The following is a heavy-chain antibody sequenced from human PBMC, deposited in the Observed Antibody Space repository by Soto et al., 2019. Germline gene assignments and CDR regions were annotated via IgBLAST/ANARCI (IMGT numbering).Heavy chain of an antibody. Sequence: QVQLVESGGGVVQPGRSLRLSCVASGFTFSSYAMHWVRQAPGKGLEWVAVISYDGSNKYYADSVKGRFTISRDNSKNTLYLQMNSLRAEDTAVYYCARDLYVWGSHRHTGLDYWGQGTLVTVSS. V-gene: IGHV3-30-3*01. D-gene: IGHD3-16*02. CDR2: ISYDGSNK. CDR3: ARDLYVWGSHRHTGLDY. CDR1: GFTFSSYA. J-gene: IGHJ4*02.